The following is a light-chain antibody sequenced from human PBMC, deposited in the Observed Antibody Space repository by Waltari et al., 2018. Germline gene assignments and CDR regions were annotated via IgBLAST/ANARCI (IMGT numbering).Light chain of an antibody. CDR2: DSS. CDR3: QQYGRSPQT. V-gene: IGKV3-20*01. CDR1: QTVANTY. Sequence: EIVLTQSPGTLSLSPGEGATLSCRASQTVANTYLAWYQQKPGQAPRLLISDSSRGATGIPDRFRGSGSGTDFTLTITRLEPEDFAVYYCQQYGRSPQTFGQGTRVEIK. J-gene: IGKJ1*01.